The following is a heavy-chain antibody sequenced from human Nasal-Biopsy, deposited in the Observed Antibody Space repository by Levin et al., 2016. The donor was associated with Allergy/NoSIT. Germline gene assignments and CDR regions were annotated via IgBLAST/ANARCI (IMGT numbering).Heavy chain of an antibody. D-gene: IGHD4-17*01. V-gene: IGHV3-23*01. CDR2: ISSGGGNT. CDR1: GFAFSSYA. Sequence: PGGSLRLSCAASGFAFSSYALSWVRQSPGKGLEWVSGISSGGGNTYYADSVRGRFTISRDSYKNIVSLQMKSLRAEDTAVYYCAKEGGAVTRRHYMDVWGKGATVTVSS. CDR3: AKEGGAVTRRHYMDV. J-gene: IGHJ6*03.